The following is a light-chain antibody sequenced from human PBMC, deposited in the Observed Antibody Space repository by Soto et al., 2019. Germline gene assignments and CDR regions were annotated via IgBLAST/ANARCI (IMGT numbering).Light chain of an antibody. CDR2: GVS. J-gene: IGKJ1*01. CDR3: QQYGSSPPT. V-gene: IGKV3-20*01. CDR1: QSVTSSY. Sequence: EIVLTQSPGTVSLSPGERATLSCRASQSVTSSYLAWYQQKPGQAPRLLIYGVSSRATGIPDRFSGSGAGTDFTLTISRLEPEDFAVYYCQQYGSSPPTLGQGTKVDIK.